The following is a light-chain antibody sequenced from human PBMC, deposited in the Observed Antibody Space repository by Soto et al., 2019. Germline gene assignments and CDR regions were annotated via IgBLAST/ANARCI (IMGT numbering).Light chain of an antibody. CDR2: DTS. Sequence: EIVMTQSPATLSVSPGEGDTLSCRASQSVGNKLAWYQQKPGQPPSLLIYDTSTRAAAVPARFSGSGSGTAFTLTITGLQSEDFAVYYCQQYYSWPLFGPGTKVEI. CDR1: QSVGNK. J-gene: IGKJ3*01. CDR3: QQYYSWPL. V-gene: IGKV3-15*01.